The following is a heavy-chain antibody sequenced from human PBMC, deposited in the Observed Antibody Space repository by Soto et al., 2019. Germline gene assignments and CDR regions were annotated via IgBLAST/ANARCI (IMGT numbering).Heavy chain of an antibody. CDR1: GASIRSGGYY. V-gene: IGHV4-31*03. J-gene: IGHJ4*02. CDR3: ARIEMASIK. CDR2: IYYTGST. Sequence: PSETLSLTCSVSGASIRSGGYYWSWLLQSPGKGLEWIGHIYYTGSTFYSPSLKSRLTISLDTSKNQFSLDLRSVTAADTAMYYCARIEMASIKWGRGTLVTVSS.